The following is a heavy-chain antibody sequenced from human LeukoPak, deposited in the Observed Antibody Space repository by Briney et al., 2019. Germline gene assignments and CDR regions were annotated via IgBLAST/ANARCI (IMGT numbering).Heavy chain of an antibody. CDR1: GGSISSYY. CDR3: ARQAPATVTTTYFDY. D-gene: IGHD4-17*01. CDR2: IYYSGST. V-gene: IGHV4-59*08. Sequence: SETLSLTRTVSGGSISSYYWSWIRQPPGKGLEWIGYIYYSGSTNYNPSLKSRVTISVDTSKNQFSLKLSSVTAADTAAYYCARQAPATVTTTYFDYWGQGTLVTVSS. J-gene: IGHJ4*02.